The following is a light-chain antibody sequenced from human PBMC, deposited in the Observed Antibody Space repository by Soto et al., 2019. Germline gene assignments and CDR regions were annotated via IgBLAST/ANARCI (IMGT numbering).Light chain of an antibody. CDR3: CSYAGSYTFV. CDR2: EVS. V-gene: IGLV2-14*01. Sequence: QSALTQPASVSGSPGQSITISCTGTSSDVGGYNYVSWYQQHPGKAPKLMIYEVSNRPSGVSNRFSGSKSGNTASLTISGLQVDDEADYYCCSYAGSYTFVFGSGTKLTVL. J-gene: IGLJ1*01. CDR1: SSDVGGYNY.